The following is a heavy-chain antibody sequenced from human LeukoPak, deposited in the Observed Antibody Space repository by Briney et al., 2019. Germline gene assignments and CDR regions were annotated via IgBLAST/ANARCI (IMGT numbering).Heavy chain of an antibody. CDR3: AKDKRVTMIVVVNHFDY. CDR1: GFTFSNAW. Sequence: PGGSLRLSCAASGFTFSNAWMSWVRQAPGKGLEWVGCIKSENDGGTTDYAAPVKGRLTISRDDSNNTLYLQMNSLRAEDTAVYYCAKDKRVTMIVVVNHFDYWGQGTLVTVSS. V-gene: IGHV3-15*01. D-gene: IGHD3-22*01. CDR2: IKSENDGGTT. J-gene: IGHJ4*02.